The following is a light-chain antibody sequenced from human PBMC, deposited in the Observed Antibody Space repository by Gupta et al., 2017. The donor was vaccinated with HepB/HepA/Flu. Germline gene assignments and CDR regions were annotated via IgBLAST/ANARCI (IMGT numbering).Light chain of an antibody. CDR1: QSVSRY. J-gene: IGKJ5*01. Sequence: EIVLTQSLPTLSLSPEDGATLYCRASQSVSRYLAWYQQKPGQAPRLLIYDASNRATGIPARFIGSGSGTDFSLTISSLEPEDFAVYYCQQRSDWPITFGQGTRLEIK. CDR3: QQRSDWPIT. CDR2: DAS. V-gene: IGKV3-11*01.